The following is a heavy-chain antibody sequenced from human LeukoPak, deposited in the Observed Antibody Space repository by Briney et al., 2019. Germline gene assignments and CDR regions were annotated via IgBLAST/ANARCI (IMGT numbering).Heavy chain of an antibody. CDR1: GGSFSGYY. D-gene: IGHD3-10*01. J-gene: IGHJ2*01. V-gene: IGHV4-34*01. CDR3: ARFDYYGSGRHFDL. Sequence: SETLSLNCAVYGGSFSGYYWSWIRQPPGKGLEWIGEINHSGSTNYNPSLKSRVTISVDTSKNQFSLKLSSVTAADTAVYYCARFDYYGSGRHFDLWGRGTLVTVSS. CDR2: INHSGST.